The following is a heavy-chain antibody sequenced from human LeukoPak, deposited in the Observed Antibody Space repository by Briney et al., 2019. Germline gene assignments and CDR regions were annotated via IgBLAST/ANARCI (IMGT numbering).Heavy chain of an antibody. CDR2: VSNSGSSI. CDR3: ARDVGPDAFDI. D-gene: IGHD1-26*01. Sequence: PGGSLRLSCAASGFTFSSYEMNWVRQAPGKGLEWVSYVSNSGSSISYADSVKGRFTISRDNTKNSLYLQMNSLRAEDTAVYYCARDVGPDAFDIWGQGTMVTVSS. V-gene: IGHV3-48*03. CDR1: GFTFSSYE. J-gene: IGHJ3*02.